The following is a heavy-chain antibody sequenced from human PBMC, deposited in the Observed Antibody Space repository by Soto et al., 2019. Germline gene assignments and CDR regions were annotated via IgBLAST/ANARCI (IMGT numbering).Heavy chain of an antibody. CDR3: ARGAHCGGDCYSPDYYYYYGMEV. J-gene: IGHJ6*02. V-gene: IGHV1-69*13. D-gene: IGHD2-21*02. CDR1: GGTVSSYA. CDR2: IIPIFGTA. Sequence: GASVKVSCKASGGTVSSYAISWVRQAPGQGLEWMGGIIPIFGTASYAQKFQGRVTITADESTSTAYMELSSLRSEDTAVYYCARGAHCGGDCYSPDYYYYYGMEVWGQGTTVTVSS.